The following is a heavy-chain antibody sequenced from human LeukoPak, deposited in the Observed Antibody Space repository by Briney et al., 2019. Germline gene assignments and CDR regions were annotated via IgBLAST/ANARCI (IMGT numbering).Heavy chain of an antibody. D-gene: IGHD6-13*01. Sequence: GGSLRLSCTASGFTFGDYAMSWVRQAPGKGLEWVGFIRSKAYGGTTEYAASVKGRFTISRDDSKSIAYLQMNSLKTEDTAVYYCTRDGIAGNFDYWGQGTLVTVSS. CDR1: GFTFGDYA. J-gene: IGHJ4*02. CDR2: IRSKAYGGTT. CDR3: TRDGIAGNFDY. V-gene: IGHV3-49*04.